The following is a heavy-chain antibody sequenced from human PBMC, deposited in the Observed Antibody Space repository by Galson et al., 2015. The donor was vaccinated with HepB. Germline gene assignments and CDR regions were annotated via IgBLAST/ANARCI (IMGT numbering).Heavy chain of an antibody. J-gene: IGHJ6*02. V-gene: IGHV3-21*01. CDR3: ARDTYYDFWSGYYTPIYYYYGMDV. CDR2: ISSSSSYI. D-gene: IGHD3-3*01. Sequence: SLRLSCAASGFTFSSYSMNWVRQAPGKGLEWVSSISSSSSYIYYADSVKGRFTISRDNAKNSLYLQMNSLRAEDTAVYYCARDTYYDFWSGYYTPIYYYYGMDVWGQGTTVTVSS. CDR1: GFTFSSYS.